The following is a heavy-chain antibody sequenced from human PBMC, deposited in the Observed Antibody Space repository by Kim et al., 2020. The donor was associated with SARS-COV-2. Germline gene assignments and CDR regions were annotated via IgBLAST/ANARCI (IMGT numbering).Heavy chain of an antibody. D-gene: IGHD6-13*01. CDR3: ARDRRIAAAVGDY. Sequence: YAQKLKGRVTMTTDTSTSTGYMELRSLRSDDTAVYYCARDRRIAAAVGDYWGQGTLVTVSS. V-gene: IGHV1-18*01. J-gene: IGHJ4*02.